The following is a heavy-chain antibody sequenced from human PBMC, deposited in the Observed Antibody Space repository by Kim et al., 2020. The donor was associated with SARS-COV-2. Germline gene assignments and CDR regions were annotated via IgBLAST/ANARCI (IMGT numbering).Heavy chain of an antibody. Sequence: SVKVSCRASGGTFSSYAVSWVRQAPGQGLEWMGRIIPMFDIIKYAQKFQGRVTLSADKSTNTAYMELSSLRSEDTAVYYCARVAYDSSGYYYYFYAMDV. J-gene: IGHJ6*01. V-gene: IGHV1-69*04. D-gene: IGHD3-22*01. CDR1: GGTFSSYA. CDR3: ARVAYDSSGYYYYFYAMDV. CDR2: IIPMFDII.